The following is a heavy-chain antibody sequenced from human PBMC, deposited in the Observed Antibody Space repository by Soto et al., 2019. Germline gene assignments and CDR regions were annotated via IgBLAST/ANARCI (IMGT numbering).Heavy chain of an antibody. V-gene: IGHV5-51*01. CDR3: ARQGVRAAMFYYYYYMDV. CDR1: GYSFTSYW. J-gene: IGHJ6*03. D-gene: IGHD2-2*01. Sequence: GESLKISCKGSGYSFTSYWIGWVRQMPGKGLEWMGIIYPGDSDTRYSPSFQGQVTISADKSISTAYLQWSSLKASDTAMYYCARQGVRAAMFYYYYYMDVWGKGTTVTVSS. CDR2: IYPGDSDT.